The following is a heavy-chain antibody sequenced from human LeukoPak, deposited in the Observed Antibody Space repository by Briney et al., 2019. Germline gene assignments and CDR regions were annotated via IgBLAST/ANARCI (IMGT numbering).Heavy chain of an antibody. D-gene: IGHD6-13*01. CDR3: AKASRQQLVRGYRIDY. V-gene: IGHV3-23*01. Sequence: PGGSLRLSCAASGFTFSSYAMSWVRQAPGKGLEWVSAISGSGGSTYYADSVKGRFTISRDNSKNTLYLQMNSLRAEDTAVYYCAKASRQQLVRGYRIDYWGQGTLVTVSS. CDR2: ISGSGGST. CDR1: GFTFSSYA. J-gene: IGHJ4*02.